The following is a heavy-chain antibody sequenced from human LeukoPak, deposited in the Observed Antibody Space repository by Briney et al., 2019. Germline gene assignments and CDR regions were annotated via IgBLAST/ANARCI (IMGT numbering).Heavy chain of an antibody. CDR2: ISSSGVIR. V-gene: IGHV3-21*04. CDR1: GFTFSSYS. D-gene: IGHD3-10*01. Sequence: GGSLKLSCAASGFTFSSYSMNWVRQAPGKGLEWVSGISSSGVIRDYADSVKGRFTISRDNSKNTLYLQMNSLRTEDTAVYYCARGIGNDAFDIWGQGTMVTVSS. J-gene: IGHJ3*02. CDR3: ARGIGNDAFDI.